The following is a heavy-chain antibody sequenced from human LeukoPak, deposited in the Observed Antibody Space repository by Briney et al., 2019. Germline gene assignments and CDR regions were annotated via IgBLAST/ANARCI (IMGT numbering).Heavy chain of an antibody. V-gene: IGHV4-34*01. D-gene: IGHD3-10*01. Sequence: PSETLSLTCTVSGGSISSYYWSWIRQPPGKGLEWIGEINHSGSTNSNPSLKSRVTISVDTSKNQFSLKLTSVTAADTAVYYCAGDYRGSLDYWGQGTLVTVSS. CDR3: AGDYRGSLDY. J-gene: IGHJ4*02. CDR1: GGSISSYY. CDR2: INHSGST.